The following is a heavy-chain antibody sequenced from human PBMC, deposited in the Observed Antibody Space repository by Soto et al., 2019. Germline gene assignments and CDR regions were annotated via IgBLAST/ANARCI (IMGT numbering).Heavy chain of an antibody. J-gene: IGHJ4*02. CDR2: IYSGGST. D-gene: IGHD5-12*01. V-gene: IGHV3-53*04. CDR1: GFTVSSNY. Sequence: GGSLRLSCAASGFTVSSNYMSWVRQAPGKGLEWVSVIYSGGSTYYADSVKGRFTISRHNSKNTLYLQMNSLRAEDTAVYYCARDPTSGYDPYFDYWGQGTLVTVSS. CDR3: ARDPTSGYDPYFDY.